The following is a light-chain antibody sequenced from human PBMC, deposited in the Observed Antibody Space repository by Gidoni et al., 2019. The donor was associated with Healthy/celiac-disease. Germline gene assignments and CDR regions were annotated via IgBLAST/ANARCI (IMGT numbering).Light chain of an antibody. CDR2: DVS. V-gene: IGLV2-14*03. Sequence: QSALTQPAPVSRSPGQSITISCTGTSSDVGGYNHVSWYQQHPGKAPKLMIYDVSNRPSGVSNRFSGSKSGNTASLTISGLQAEDEADYYCSSYTSNSTRVFGGGTKLTVL. CDR1: SSDVGGYNH. J-gene: IGLJ3*02. CDR3: SSYTSNSTRV.